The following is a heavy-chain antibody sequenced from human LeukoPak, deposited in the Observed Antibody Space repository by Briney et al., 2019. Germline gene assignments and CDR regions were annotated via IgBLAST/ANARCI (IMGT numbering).Heavy chain of an antibody. V-gene: IGHV4-39*01. J-gene: IGHJ6*02. Sequence: SETLSLTCSVSGGSISSSGFYWGWIRQPPGKGLEWIGSVYYSGSTDYNPSLKSRVTISGDTSKNQFSLKLSSVTAADTAVYYCARHKGVAVSCYYGLDVWGQGTTVTVSS. D-gene: IGHD6-19*01. CDR2: VYYSGST. CDR1: GGSISSSGFY. CDR3: ARHKGVAVSCYYGLDV.